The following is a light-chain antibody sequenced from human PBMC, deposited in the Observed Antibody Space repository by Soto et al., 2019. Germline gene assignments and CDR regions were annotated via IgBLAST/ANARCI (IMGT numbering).Light chain of an antibody. V-gene: IGKV3D-15*01. CDR2: DAS. J-gene: IGKJ5*01. Sequence: EIMMTQSPATLSVSPGERATLSCRASQSVSSSLAWYQQKPGQAPRLLIYDASNRATGIPARFSGSGSGTDSTLVISRLDPDDFAVYYCQHNGRSFGQGTRLEIK. CDR3: QHNGRS. CDR1: QSVSSS.